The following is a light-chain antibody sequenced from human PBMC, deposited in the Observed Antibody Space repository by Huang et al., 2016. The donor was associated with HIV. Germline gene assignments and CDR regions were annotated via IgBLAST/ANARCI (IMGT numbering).Light chain of an antibody. CDR1: QSVSSY. CDR2: DAS. V-gene: IGKV3-11*01. J-gene: IGKJ4*01. CDR3: QQRSNWPLT. Sequence: EIVLTQSPATLSLSPGERATLSVRASQSVSSYVAWYQQKPGQAPRLLIYDASNRATGIPARFTGSGSGTDFTLTISSLEPEDFAVYYCQQRSNWPLTFGGGTKVEIK.